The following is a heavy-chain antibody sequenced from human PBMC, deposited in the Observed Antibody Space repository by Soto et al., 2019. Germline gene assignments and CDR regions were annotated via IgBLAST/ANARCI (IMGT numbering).Heavy chain of an antibody. CDR3: VREREPARILLFFGELFY. CDR2: INAGNGNT. CDR1: GYTFTSYA. Sequence: ASVKVSCKASGYTFTSYAMHWVRQAPGQRLEWMGWINAGNGNTKYSQKFQGRVTITRDTSASTAYMELSSLGSEDTAVYYCVREREPARILLFFGELFYWGAGPQVTVSS. J-gene: IGHJ4*02. V-gene: IGHV1-3*01. D-gene: IGHD3-10*01.